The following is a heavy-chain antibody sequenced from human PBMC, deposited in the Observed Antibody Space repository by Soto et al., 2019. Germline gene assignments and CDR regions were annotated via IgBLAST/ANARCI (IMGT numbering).Heavy chain of an antibody. CDR2: ISSSSSTI. CDR1: GFTFSSYS. CDR3: AREEGLLNGFVP. D-gene: IGHD1-26*01. V-gene: IGHV3-48*01. J-gene: IGHJ5*02. Sequence: EVQLVESGGGLVQPGGSLRLSCAASGFTFSSYSMNWVRQAPGKGLERVSYISSSSSTIYYADSVKGRFTISRDNVKNSLDQQMNSLRAEDTAVYYWAREEGLLNGFVPWGQGTLVTVSS.